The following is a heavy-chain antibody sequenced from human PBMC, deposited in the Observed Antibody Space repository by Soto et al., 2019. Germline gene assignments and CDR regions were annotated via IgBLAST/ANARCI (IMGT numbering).Heavy chain of an antibody. D-gene: IGHD3-10*01. V-gene: IGHV1-18*01. CDR1: GYTFTSYG. J-gene: IGHJ5*02. CDR2: ISAYNGNT. CDR3: AMTQVGFWFDP. Sequence: ASVKVSCKASGYTFTSYGISWVRQAPGLGLEWMGWISAYNGNTNYAQKLQGRVTMTTDTSTSTAYMELRSLRSDDTAVYYCAMTQVGFWFDPWGQGTLVTVSS.